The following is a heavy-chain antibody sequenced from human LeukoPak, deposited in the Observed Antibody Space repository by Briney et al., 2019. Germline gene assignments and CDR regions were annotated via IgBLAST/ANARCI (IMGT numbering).Heavy chain of an antibody. V-gene: IGHV3-66*01. CDR1: GFTVSSNY. CDR3: ARARHPWISGTYWYYFDY. CDR2: IYSGGST. Sequence: GGSLRLSCAASGFTVSSNYMSWVRQAPGKGLEWVSVIYSGGSTHYADSVKGRFTISRDNSKNTLYLQMNALRAEDTALYYCARARHPWISGTYWYYFDYWGQGTLVTVSS. J-gene: IGHJ4*02. D-gene: IGHD3-10*01.